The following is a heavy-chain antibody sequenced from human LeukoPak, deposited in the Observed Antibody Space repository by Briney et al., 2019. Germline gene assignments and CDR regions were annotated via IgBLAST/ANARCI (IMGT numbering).Heavy chain of an antibody. CDR2: ISSSGSTI. CDR1: GFTFSSYW. Sequence: GGSLRLSCAASGFTFSSYWMSWVRQAPGKGLEWVSYISSSGSTIYYADSVKGRFTISRDNAKKSMYLQMNSLRAEDTAVYYCARETYYYDSRHFDYWGQGTLVTVSS. J-gene: IGHJ4*02. D-gene: IGHD3-22*01. CDR3: ARETYYYDSRHFDY. V-gene: IGHV3-48*04.